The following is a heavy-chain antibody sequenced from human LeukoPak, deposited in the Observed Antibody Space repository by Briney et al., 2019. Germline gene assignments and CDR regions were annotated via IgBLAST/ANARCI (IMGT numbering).Heavy chain of an antibody. CDR1: GVSIDSYF. V-gene: IGHV4-59*08. D-gene: IGHD4-23*01. CDR2: IYYTGST. CDR3: ACLTTVVTPHYFDY. J-gene: IGHJ4*02. Sequence: SETLSLTCTVSGVSIDSYFWSWIRRPPGKGLEWLGYIYYTGSTKYNPSLQSRVTISLDTSKNQFSLKLSSVTAADTAVYYCACLTTVVTPHYFDYWGQGNMVTVSS.